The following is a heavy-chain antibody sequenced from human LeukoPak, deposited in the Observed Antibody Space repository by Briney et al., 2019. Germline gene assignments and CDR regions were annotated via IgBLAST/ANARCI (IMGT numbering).Heavy chain of an antibody. D-gene: IGHD3-22*01. J-gene: IGHJ4*02. Sequence: GGSLRLSCAASGFTLSGYSMSWVRQAPGKGLEWVSGISGTGGWTYSADSVTGRFTISIDNSKNTLLLQRNSLRVEDTAVYYWAKTPYDSSGYQDYWGQGTLVTVSS. CDR2: ISGTGGWT. V-gene: IGHV3-23*01. CDR3: AKTPYDSSGYQDY. CDR1: GFTLSGYS.